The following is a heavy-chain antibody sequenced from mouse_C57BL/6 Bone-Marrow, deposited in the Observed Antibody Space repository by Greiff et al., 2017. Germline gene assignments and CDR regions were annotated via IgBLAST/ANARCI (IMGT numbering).Heavy chain of an antibody. Sequence: QQSCQASGYTFTSYWMQWVKQRPGQGLEWIGEIDPSDRYTHYNQKFKGKASLTVDTSSSTAYIQLSSLTSDDSAVYYCARNGYGRYFDVWGTGTTVTVS. CDR2: IDPSDRYT. CDR3: ARNGYGRYFDV. J-gene: IGHJ1*03. CDR1: GYTFTSYW. D-gene: IGHD1-2*01. V-gene: IGHV1-50*01.